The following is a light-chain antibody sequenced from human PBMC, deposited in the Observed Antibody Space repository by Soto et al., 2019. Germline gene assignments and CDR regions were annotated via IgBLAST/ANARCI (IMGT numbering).Light chain of an antibody. CDR1: SSNIGAGYD. Sequence: QSVLTQPPSVSGAPGQRVTISCTGSSSNIGAGYDVHWYHQLPGTAPKLLIYGNNNRPSGVPDRFSGSRSGISASLAITGLQAEDEADYYCQSYDSSLSVWVFGGGTKLTVL. J-gene: IGLJ3*02. CDR2: GNN. CDR3: QSYDSSLSVWV. V-gene: IGLV1-40*01.